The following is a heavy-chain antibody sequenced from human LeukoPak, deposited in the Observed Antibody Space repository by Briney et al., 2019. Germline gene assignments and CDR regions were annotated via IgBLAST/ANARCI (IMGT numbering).Heavy chain of an antibody. CDR2: IIPIFGTA. D-gene: IGHD3-3*01. CDR1: GGTFSSYA. V-gene: IGHV1-69*13. CDR3: ARLRVPEDYYYGMDV. J-gene: IGHJ6*02. Sequence: ASVKVSCKASGGTFSSYAISWVRQAPGQGLELMGGIIPIFGTANYAQEFQGRVTITADESTSTAYMELSSLRSEDTAVYYCARLRVPEDYYYGMDVWGQGTTVTVSS.